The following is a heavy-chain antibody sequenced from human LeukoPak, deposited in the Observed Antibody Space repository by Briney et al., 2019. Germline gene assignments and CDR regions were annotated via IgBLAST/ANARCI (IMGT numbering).Heavy chain of an antibody. V-gene: IGHV3-53*01. CDR2: IYSGGST. J-gene: IGHJ4*02. CDR3: ARADRGNFDY. CDR1: GFTFSSYE. Sequence: GGSLRLSCAASGFTFSSYEMNWVRQAPGKGLEWVSVIYSGGSTYYADSVKGRFTISRDNSKNTLYLQMNSLRAEDTAVYYCARADRGNFDYWGQGTLVTVSS. D-gene: IGHD3-10*01.